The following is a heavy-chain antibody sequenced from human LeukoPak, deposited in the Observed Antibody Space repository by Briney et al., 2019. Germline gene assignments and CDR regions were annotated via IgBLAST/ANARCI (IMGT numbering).Heavy chain of an antibody. CDR1: GGSFSGYY. Sequence: SETLSLTCAVYGGSFSGYYWSWIRKPPGKGLEWIGEINHSGSTNYNPSLKSRVTISVDTSKNQFSLKLSSVTAADTAVYYCASSPRSSTRQLLRYYYYYMDVWGKGTTVTVSS. J-gene: IGHJ6*03. D-gene: IGHD2-2*01. CDR3: ASSPRSSTRQLLRYYYYYMDV. V-gene: IGHV4-34*01. CDR2: INHSGST.